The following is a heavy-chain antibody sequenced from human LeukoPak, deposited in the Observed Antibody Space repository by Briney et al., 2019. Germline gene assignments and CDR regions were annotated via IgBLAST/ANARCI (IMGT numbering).Heavy chain of an antibody. CDR3: ATQRGIVLLSY. CDR2: VDPEDGET. V-gene: IGHV1-69-2*01. D-gene: IGHD3-10*01. CDR1: GYTITSYG. J-gene: IGHJ4*02. Sequence: ASVKVSCKASGYTITSYGISWVRQAPGKGLEWMGLVDPEDGETIYAEKFQGRVTITADTSTDTAYMELSSLRSEDTAVYYCATQRGIVLLSYWGQGTLVTVSS.